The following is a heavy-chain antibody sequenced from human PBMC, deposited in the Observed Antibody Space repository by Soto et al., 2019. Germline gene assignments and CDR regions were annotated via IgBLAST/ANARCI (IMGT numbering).Heavy chain of an antibody. CDR1: GYTFTSYA. Sequence: ASVKVSCKASGYTFTSYAMHWVRQAPGQRLEWMGWINAGNGNTKYSQKFQGRVTITRDTSASTAYMELSSLRSEVTAVYYFSCVPSIAAAGTPTFFDYWGQGTLVTVSS. CDR3: SCVPSIAAAGTPTFFDY. D-gene: IGHD6-13*01. CDR2: INAGNGNT. J-gene: IGHJ4*02. V-gene: IGHV1-3*01.